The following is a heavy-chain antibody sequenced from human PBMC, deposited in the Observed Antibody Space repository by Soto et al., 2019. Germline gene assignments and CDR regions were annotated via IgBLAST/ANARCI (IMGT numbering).Heavy chain of an antibody. D-gene: IGHD3-22*01. J-gene: IGHJ6*02. CDR3: ARGSYDSSGYYYYYYYYGMDV. CDR1: GGSFSGYY. CDR2: INHSGST. Sequence: SETLSLTCAVYGGSFSGYYWSWIRQPPGKGLEWIGEINHSGSTNYNPSLKSRVTISVDTSKNQFSLKLSSVTAADTAVYYCARGSYDSSGYYYYYYYYGMDVWGQGTTVTVSS. V-gene: IGHV4-34*01.